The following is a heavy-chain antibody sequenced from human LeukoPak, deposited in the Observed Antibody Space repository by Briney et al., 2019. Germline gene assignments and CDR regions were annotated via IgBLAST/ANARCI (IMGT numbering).Heavy chain of an antibody. D-gene: IGHD6-13*01. CDR3: ARRVATANDAFDI. CDR2: ISGSSGYI. J-gene: IGHJ3*02. Sequence: GGSLRLSCVASGFTFSSYSMNWVRQAPGKGLEWFSSISGSSGYIYYADSVKGRFTVSRDNAKNSLYLQMNSLRAEDTAVYYCARRVATANDAFDIWGQGTMVTVSS. V-gene: IGHV3-21*01. CDR1: GFTFSSYS.